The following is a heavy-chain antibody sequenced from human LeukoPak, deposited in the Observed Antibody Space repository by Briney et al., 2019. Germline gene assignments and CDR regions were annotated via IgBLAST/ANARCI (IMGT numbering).Heavy chain of an antibody. CDR1: SGSISTYY. V-gene: IGHV4-59*01. CDR3: ASGSGWSFGY. Sequence: SETLSLTCTVSSGSISTYYWNWIRQPPGKGLEWIGYIYYSGNTNYNPSLKSRVTISLDTSKNQFSLKLTSVTAADTAVYYCASGSGWSFGYWGQGTLVTVSS. CDR2: IYYSGNT. D-gene: IGHD6-19*01. J-gene: IGHJ4*02.